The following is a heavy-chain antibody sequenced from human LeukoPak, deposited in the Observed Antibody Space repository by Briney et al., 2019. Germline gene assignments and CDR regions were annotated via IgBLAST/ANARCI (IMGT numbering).Heavy chain of an antibody. Sequence: GASVKVSCKASGYTFTSYGISWVRQAPGQGLEWMGWISAYNGNANYAQKLQGRVTMTTDTSTSTAYMELRSLRSDDTAVYYCARDLSRYDSSGYYYYWGQGTLVTVSS. CDR1: GYTFTSYG. V-gene: IGHV1-18*01. CDR3: ARDLSRYDSSGYYYY. CDR2: ISAYNGNA. J-gene: IGHJ4*02. D-gene: IGHD3-22*01.